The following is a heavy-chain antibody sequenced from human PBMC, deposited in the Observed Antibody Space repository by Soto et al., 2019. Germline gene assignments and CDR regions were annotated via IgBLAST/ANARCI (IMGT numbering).Heavy chain of an antibody. CDR2: LYYGRSA. CDR3: ALRSMAVVPEY. D-gene: IGHD3-22*01. CDR1: GDSISTYY. V-gene: IGHV4-59*01. Sequence: QVQLQESGPGLVKPSETLSLTCAVSGDSISTYYCMWIRQPPGKGLESIGYLYYGRSANYNPSLKSRITLSVDTSTNQCSLTLSSMTAADTAVYYCALRSMAVVPEYWGQGTLVTVSS. J-gene: IGHJ4*02.